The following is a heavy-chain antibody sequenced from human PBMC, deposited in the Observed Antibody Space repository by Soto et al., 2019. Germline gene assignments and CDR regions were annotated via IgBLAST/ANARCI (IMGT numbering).Heavy chain of an antibody. Sequence: QVQLQESGPGLVKPSQTLSLTCTVSGGSISSGGYYWSWIRQHPGKGLEWIGYIYYSGSTYYNPSLKSRVTISVDTSKNQFSRKLSSVTAADTAVYYCARDRGGPQERVGGRIYYYYYYMDVWGKGTTVTVSS. CDR3: ARDRGGPQERVGGRIYYYYYYMDV. CDR2: IYYSGST. V-gene: IGHV4-31*03. D-gene: IGHD3-10*01. CDR1: GGSISSGGYY. J-gene: IGHJ6*03.